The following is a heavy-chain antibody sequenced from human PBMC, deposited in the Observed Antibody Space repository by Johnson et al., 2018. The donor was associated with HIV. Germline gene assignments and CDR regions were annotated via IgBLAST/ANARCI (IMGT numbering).Heavy chain of an antibody. CDR2: IKQDGSEK. CDR3: TGGWYNLSAFDI. V-gene: IGHV3-7*01. J-gene: IGHJ3*02. CDR1: GFTFSRYW. D-gene: IGHD6-19*01. Sequence: EQLVESGEGLVQPGGSLRVSCAASGFTFSRYWMSWVRQAPGKGLEWVANIKQDGSEKYYVDSVKGRFTISRDNAKNALYLQMSSLRAEDTSMYYCTGGWYNLSAFDIWGQGTMVTVSS.